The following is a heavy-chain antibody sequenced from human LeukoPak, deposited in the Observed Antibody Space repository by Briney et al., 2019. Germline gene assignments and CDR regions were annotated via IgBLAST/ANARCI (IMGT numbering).Heavy chain of an antibody. CDR2: IHKDGLHT. D-gene: IGHD6-25*01. V-gene: IGHV3-74*01. CDR3: ARESEAAGTYYLDH. CDR1: GFTFNEFW. J-gene: IGHJ4*02. Sequence: GGSLRLSCAASGFTFNEFWMHGVRQVPGKGLMWVSRIHKDGLHTWYADSMKGRFTISRDNAENTVYLQLNSLRVEDTAVYYCARESEAAGTYYLDHWGQGNLVTVSS.